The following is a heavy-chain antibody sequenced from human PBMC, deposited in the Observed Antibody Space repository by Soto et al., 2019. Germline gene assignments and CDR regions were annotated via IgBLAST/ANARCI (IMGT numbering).Heavy chain of an antibody. V-gene: IGHV1-69*06. CDR1: GGTFSSYA. J-gene: IGHJ3*02. D-gene: IGHD5-18*01. CDR3: ASVDTAMVDAFDI. Sequence: SVKVSCKAPGGTFSSYAISWVRQAPGQGLEWMGGIIPIFGTANYAQKFQGRVTITADKSTSTAYMELSSLRSEDTAVYYCASVDTAMVDAFDIWGQGTMVTVSS. CDR2: IIPIFGTA.